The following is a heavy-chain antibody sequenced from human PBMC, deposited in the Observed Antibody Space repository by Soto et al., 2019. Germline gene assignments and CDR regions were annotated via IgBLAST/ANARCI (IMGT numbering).Heavy chain of an antibody. J-gene: IGHJ5*02. CDR1: GGSVSSGSYY. CDR2: MYYSGST. Sequence: SDTLSLTGTVCGGSVSSGSYYWSWIRQPPGKGLEWIGYMYYSGSTNYNPSLKSRVTISVDTSKNRFSLKLSSVTAADTAVYYCARSEGTWFDPWGQGTLVTVS. V-gene: IGHV4-61*01. CDR3: ARSEGTWFDP. D-gene: IGHD1-1*01.